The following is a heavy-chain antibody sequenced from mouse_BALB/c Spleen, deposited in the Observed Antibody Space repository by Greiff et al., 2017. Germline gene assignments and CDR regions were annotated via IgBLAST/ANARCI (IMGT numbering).Heavy chain of an antibody. V-gene: IGHV1S81*02. CDR1: GYTFTSYY. D-gene: IGHD2-3*01. CDR2: INPSNGGT. Sequence: QVQLQQPGAELVKPGASVKLSCKASGYTFTSYYMYWVKQRPGQGLAWIGGINPSNGGTNFNEKFKSKATLTVDKSSSTAYMQLSSLTSEDSAVYYCTRSRFDDGYQLPFAYWGQGTLVTVSA. CDR3: TRSRFDDGYQLPFAY. J-gene: IGHJ3*01.